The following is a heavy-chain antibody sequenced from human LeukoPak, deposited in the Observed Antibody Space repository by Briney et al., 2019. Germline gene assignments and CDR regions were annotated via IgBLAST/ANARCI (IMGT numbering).Heavy chain of an antibody. Sequence: ASVKVSYKASGGTFSSYAISWVRQAPGQGLEWMGWINPNSGGTNYAQKFQGRVTMTRDTSISTAYMELSRLRSDDTAVYYCARVSDRGVTIDYWGQGILVTVSS. D-gene: IGHD3-10*01. V-gene: IGHV1-2*02. CDR2: INPNSGGT. CDR3: ARVSDRGVTIDY. J-gene: IGHJ4*02. CDR1: GGTFSSYA.